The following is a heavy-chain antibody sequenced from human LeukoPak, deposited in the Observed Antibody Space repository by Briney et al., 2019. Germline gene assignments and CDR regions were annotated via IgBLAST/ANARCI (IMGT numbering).Heavy chain of an antibody. Sequence: GGSLRLSCAASGFTVSSNYMTWVRQAPGKGLEWVSGIYSGGSTYYADSVKGRFTISRDNSKNTLYLQMNSLRAEDTAVYYCARDRRRIAESGTTYYGMDVWGQGTTVT. CDR2: IYSGGST. CDR1: GFTVSSNY. D-gene: IGHD6-19*01. CDR3: ARDRRRIAESGTTYYGMDV. V-gene: IGHV3-66*01. J-gene: IGHJ6*02.